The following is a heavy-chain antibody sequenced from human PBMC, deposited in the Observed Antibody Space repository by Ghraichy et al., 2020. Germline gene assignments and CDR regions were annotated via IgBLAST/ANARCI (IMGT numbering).Heavy chain of an antibody. D-gene: IGHD3-9*01. CDR1: GYTFTSYG. CDR3: ARWYGMDILTGALDAFDI. CDR2: ISAYNGNT. J-gene: IGHJ3*02. Sequence: ASVKVSCKASGYTFTSYGISWVRQAPGQGLEWMGWISAYNGNTNYAQKLQGRVTMTTDTSTSTAYMELRSLRSDDTAVYYCARWYGMDILTGALDAFDIWGQGTMVTVSS. V-gene: IGHV1-18*01.